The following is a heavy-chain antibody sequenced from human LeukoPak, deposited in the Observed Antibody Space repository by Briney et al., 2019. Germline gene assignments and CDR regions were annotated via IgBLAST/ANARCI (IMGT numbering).Heavy chain of an antibody. V-gene: IGHV3-30*02. CDR2: IRYDGSNK. CDR1: GFTFSSYG. D-gene: IGHD2-21*02. CDR3: AKDQIVVTAIWGGDY. J-gene: IGHJ4*02. Sequence: GGSLRLSCAASGFTFSSYGMHWVRQAPGKGLEWVAFIRYDGSNKYYADSVKGRFTISRDNSKNTLYLQMHSLRAEDTAVYYCAKDQIVVTAIWGGDYWGQGTLVTVSS.